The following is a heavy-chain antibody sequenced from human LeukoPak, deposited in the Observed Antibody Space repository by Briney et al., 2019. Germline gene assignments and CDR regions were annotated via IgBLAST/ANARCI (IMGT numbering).Heavy chain of an antibody. V-gene: IGHV3-72*01. CDR3: ARGGIVVVPAAMDYYYYYGMDV. CDR1: GFTFSDHY. D-gene: IGHD2-2*01. Sequence: PGGSLRLSCAASGFTFSDHYMDWVRQAPGKGLEWVGRTRNKANSYTTEYAAPVKGRFTISRDDSKNSLYLQMNSLKTEDTAVYYCARGGIVVVPAAMDYYYYYGMDVWGKGTTVTVSS. CDR2: TRNKANSYTT. J-gene: IGHJ6*04.